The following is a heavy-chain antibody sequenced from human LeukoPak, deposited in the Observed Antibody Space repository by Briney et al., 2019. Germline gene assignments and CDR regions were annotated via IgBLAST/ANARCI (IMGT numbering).Heavy chain of an antibody. CDR1: GGSISSYY. J-gene: IGHJ3*02. CDR2: IYHSGST. V-gene: IGHV4-59*08. Sequence: PSETLSLTCTVSGGSISSYYRSWIRQPAGKGLEWIGSIYHSGSTYYNPSLKSRVTISVDTSKNQFSLKLSSVTAADTAAYYCARPESGYGYYEGGGAFDIWGQGTMVTVSS. D-gene: IGHD5-12*01. CDR3: ARPESGYGYYEGGGAFDI.